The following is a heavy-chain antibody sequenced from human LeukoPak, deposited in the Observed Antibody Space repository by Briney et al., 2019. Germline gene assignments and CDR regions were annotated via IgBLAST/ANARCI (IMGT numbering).Heavy chain of an antibody. CDR1: GYTFTTYG. Sequence: ASVKVSCKASGYTFTTYGITWVRQAPGQGLEWMGWISAYNGSTNYAQRVQGRVTMTTDTSTGTAYMELRSLRSDDTAVYYCARDDERRLSYFDYWGQGTLVTVSS. D-gene: IGHD4-17*01. CDR3: ARDDERRLSYFDY. J-gene: IGHJ4*02. V-gene: IGHV1-18*01. CDR2: ISAYNGST.